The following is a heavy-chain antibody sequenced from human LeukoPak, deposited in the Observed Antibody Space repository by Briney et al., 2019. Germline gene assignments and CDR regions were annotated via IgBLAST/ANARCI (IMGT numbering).Heavy chain of an antibody. J-gene: IGHJ4*02. V-gene: IGHV4-59*01. CDR3: ARSVLGYSDGLHIDY. CDR2: IHYRGST. Sequence: PSETLSLTCTVSGGSISSYYWSWIRQSPGEGLEWIGYIHYRGSTNYNPSLKSRVTISVDTSKNQFSLKLSSLTAADTAVYYCARSVLGYSDGLHIDYWGQGTLVTVSS. CDR1: GGSISSYY. D-gene: IGHD5-18*01.